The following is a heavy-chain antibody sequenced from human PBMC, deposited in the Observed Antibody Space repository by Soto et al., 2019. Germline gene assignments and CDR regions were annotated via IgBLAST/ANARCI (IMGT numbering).Heavy chain of an antibody. Sequence: ASVKVSCKASGYTFTGYYMHWVRQAPGQGLEWMGWINPNSGGTNYAQKFQGRVTITRDTSISTAYMELSRLRSDDTAVYYCARETDSYCSSTSCHDGIGEGWFDPWGQGTLVTVSS. CDR3: ARETDSYCSSTSCHDGIGEGWFDP. V-gene: IGHV1-2*02. CDR1: GYTFTGYY. CDR2: INPNSGGT. D-gene: IGHD2-2*01. J-gene: IGHJ5*02.